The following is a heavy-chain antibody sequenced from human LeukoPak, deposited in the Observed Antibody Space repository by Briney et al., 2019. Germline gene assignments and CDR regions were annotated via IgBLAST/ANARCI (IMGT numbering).Heavy chain of an antibody. D-gene: IGHD3-10*01. J-gene: IGHJ5*02. V-gene: IGHV3-23*01. Sequence: GGSLRLSCAASGFTFSSYGMSWVRQAPGKGLEWVSAISGSGGSTYYADSVKGRFTISRDNSKNTLYLQMNSLRAEDTAVYYCARGHYYGSGGYVGWFDPWGQGTLVTVSS. CDR1: GFTFSSYG. CDR3: ARGHYYGSGGYVGWFDP. CDR2: ISGSGGST.